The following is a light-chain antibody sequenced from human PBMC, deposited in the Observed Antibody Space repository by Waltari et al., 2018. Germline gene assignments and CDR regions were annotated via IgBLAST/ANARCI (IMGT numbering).Light chain of an antibody. J-gene: IGKJ1*01. CDR1: QNINNY. CDR2: AAS. V-gene: IGKV1-39*01. CDR3: QQTYTTFSWT. Sequence: DIQMTQSPSSLSTSVGDKVTITCRASQNINNYLNWYQQKPGKAPKLLIYAASSLQSGVPARFSSSGSGTDFTRTISSLQPEDFATYYCQQTYTTFSWTFGQGTKVEIK.